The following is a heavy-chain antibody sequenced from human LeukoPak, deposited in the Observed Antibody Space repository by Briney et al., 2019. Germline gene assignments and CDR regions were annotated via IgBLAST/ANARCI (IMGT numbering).Heavy chain of an antibody. J-gene: IGHJ2*01. CDR1: GFTFSSYA. CDR3: AKGDSSSVSYFDY. V-gene: IGHV3-23*01. CDR2: ISGSGGST. D-gene: IGHD6-6*01. Sequence: GGSLRLSCAASGFTFSSYAMSWVRQAPGKGLEWVSAISGSGGSTYYADSVKGRFTVSRDNSKNTLYLQMNTLRAEDTAVYYCAKGDSSSVSYFDYWGRGTLVTVSS.